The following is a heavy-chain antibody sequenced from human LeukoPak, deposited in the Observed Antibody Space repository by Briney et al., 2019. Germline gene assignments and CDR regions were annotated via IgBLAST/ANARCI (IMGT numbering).Heavy chain of an antibody. V-gene: IGHV4-34*01. CDR2: INHSGSL. Sequence: PSETLSLTCAVYGGSFSGYYWSWIRQPPGKGLEWIGEINHSGSLNYNPSLRSRLTISVDTSKNQFSLKLTSVTAADTAVYYCAREGGPYRPLDYSGQGTLVTVAS. J-gene: IGHJ4*02. CDR3: AREGGPYRPLDY. CDR1: GGSFSGYY.